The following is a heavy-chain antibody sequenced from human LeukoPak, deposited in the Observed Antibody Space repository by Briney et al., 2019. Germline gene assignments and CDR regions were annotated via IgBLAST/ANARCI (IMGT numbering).Heavy chain of an antibody. Sequence: SVKVSCKASGGTFSSYAISWVRQAPGQGLEWMGGIIPIFGTANYAQKFQGRVTITTDESTSTAYMELSSLRSDDTAVYYCARDGYGYGSLFDYWGQGTLVTVSS. CDR1: GGTFSSYA. J-gene: IGHJ4*02. V-gene: IGHV1-69*05. CDR2: IIPIFGTA. CDR3: ARDGYGYGSLFDY. D-gene: IGHD5-18*01.